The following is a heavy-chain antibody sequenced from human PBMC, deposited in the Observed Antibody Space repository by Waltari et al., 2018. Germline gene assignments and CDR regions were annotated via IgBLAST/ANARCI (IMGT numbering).Heavy chain of an antibody. CDR3: ARPHLPIAVAGPSFDY. Sequence: QVQLVESGGGVVQPGRSLRLSCAASGFTFSSYAMHWVRQAPGKGLEWVAVISYDGSNKYYADSVKGRFTISRDNSKNTLYLQMNSLRAEDTAVYYCARPHLPIAVAGPSFDYWGQGTLVTVSS. D-gene: IGHD6-19*01. CDR1: GFTFSSYA. V-gene: IGHV3-30*01. CDR2: ISYDGSNK. J-gene: IGHJ4*02.